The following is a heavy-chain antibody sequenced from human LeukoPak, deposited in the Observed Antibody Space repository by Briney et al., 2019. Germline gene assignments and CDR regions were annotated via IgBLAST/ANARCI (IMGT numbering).Heavy chain of an antibody. CDR1: GFILSGYE. CDR3: ARDSGKYYISWYFDL. Sequence: LSGGSLRLSCAASGFILSGYEMNWVRQAPGKGLEWVSFISSSGDTIYYADSVKGRFTVSRDNAKNSLYLQVNSLRAEDTAVYYCARDSGKYYISWYFDLWGRSTLVTVSS. V-gene: IGHV3-48*03. J-gene: IGHJ2*01. CDR2: ISSSGDTI. D-gene: IGHD1-26*01.